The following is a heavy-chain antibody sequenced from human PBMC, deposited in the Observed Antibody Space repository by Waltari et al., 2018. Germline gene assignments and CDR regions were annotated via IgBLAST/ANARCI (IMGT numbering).Heavy chain of an antibody. CDR3: ARGGVDYGDYFDY. CDR2: ISSSGSTI. D-gene: IGHD4-17*01. Sequence: EVQLVESGGGLVQPGGSLRLSCAASGFTFSSYAMNWVRQAPGKGLEWVSYISSSGSTIYYADSVKGRFTISRDNAKNSLYLQMNSLRAEDTAVYYCARGGVDYGDYFDYWGQGTLVTVSS. V-gene: IGHV3-48*03. CDR1: GFTFSSYA. J-gene: IGHJ4*02.